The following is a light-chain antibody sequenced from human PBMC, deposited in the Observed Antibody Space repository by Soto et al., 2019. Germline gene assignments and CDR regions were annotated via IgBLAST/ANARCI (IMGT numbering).Light chain of an antibody. CDR3: LQYESSPRT. CDR2: EAS. V-gene: IGKV3-11*01. CDR1: QSVQTF. J-gene: IGKJ1*01. Sequence: EIVLPQSPAALSLSPGARATPSCTASQSVQTFLVWYQQRPGQPPRLLSHEASHRATGIPARFRGRASVTDFTLTISSLPPEYFETYYCLQYESSPRTVGQGTKVYI.